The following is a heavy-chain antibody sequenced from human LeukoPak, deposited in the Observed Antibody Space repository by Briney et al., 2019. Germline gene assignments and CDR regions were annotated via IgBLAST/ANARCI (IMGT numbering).Heavy chain of an antibody. CDR3: ARDRGASSSRGGFYYYYMDV. Sequence: PGGSLRLSCAASGFTFSSYSMNWVRQAPGKGLVWVSRINSDGSSTSYADSVKGRFTISRDNAKNTLYLQMNSLRAEDTAVYYCARDRGASSSRGGFYYYYMDVWGKGTTVTVSS. CDR2: INSDGSST. D-gene: IGHD6-6*01. J-gene: IGHJ6*03. V-gene: IGHV3-74*01. CDR1: GFTFSSYS.